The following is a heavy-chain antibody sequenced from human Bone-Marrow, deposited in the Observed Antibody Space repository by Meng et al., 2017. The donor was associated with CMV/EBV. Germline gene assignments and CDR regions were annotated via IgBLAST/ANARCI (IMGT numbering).Heavy chain of an antibody. CDR2: INPSSGGT. D-gene: IGHD3-3*01. CDR1: GYTFTSYG. Sequence: ASVKVSCKASGYTFTSYGISWVRQAPGQGLEWMGWINPSSGGTNYAQKFQGRVTMTRDTSISTAYMELSSLRSEDTAVYYCASKVFGVVIPRSIQTRYYYYYYGMDVWGQGTTVTVSS. V-gene: IGHV1-2*02. J-gene: IGHJ6*02. CDR3: ASKVFGVVIPRSIQTRYYYYYYGMDV.